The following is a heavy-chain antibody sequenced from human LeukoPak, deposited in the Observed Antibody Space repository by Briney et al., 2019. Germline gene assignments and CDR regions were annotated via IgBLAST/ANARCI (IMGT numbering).Heavy chain of an antibody. CDR1: GFTFSSYG. CDR3: AKVRLGGSYPKVVVY. D-gene: IGHD1-26*01. J-gene: IGHJ4*02. CDR2: IRYDGSNK. Sequence: PGGSLRLSCAASGFTFSSYGMHWVRQAPGKGLEWVAFIRYDGSNKYYADSVKGRFTISRDNSKNTLYLQMNSLRAEDTAVYYCAKVRLGGSYPKVVVYWGQGTLVTVSS. V-gene: IGHV3-30*02.